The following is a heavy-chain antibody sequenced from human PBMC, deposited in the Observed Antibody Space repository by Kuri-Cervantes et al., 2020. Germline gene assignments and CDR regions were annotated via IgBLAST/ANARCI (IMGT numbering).Heavy chain of an antibody. V-gene: IGHV4-39*07. J-gene: IGHJ4*02. D-gene: IGHD2-15*01. CDR2: INHSGST. Sequence: ESLKISCTVSGGSISSSSYYWGWIRQPPGEGLEWIGEINHSGSTNYNPSLKSRVTISVDTSKNQFSLKLSPVTAADTAVYYCARGQEYCSGGSCRSYYFDYWGQGTLVTVSS. CDR3: ARGQEYCSGGSCRSYYFDY. CDR1: GGSISSSSYY.